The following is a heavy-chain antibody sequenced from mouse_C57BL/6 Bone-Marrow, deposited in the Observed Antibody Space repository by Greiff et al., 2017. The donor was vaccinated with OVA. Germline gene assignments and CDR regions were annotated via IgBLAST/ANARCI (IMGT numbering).Heavy chain of an antibody. J-gene: IGHJ4*01. V-gene: IGHV1-63*01. CDR2: IYPGGGYT. D-gene: IGHD5-5*01. Sequence: QVQLQQPGAELVRPGTSVKMSCKASGYTFTDYWIGWAKQRPGHGLEWIGDIYPGGGYTNYNEKFKGKATLTADKSSSTAYMQFSSLTSEDSAIYYCARGSATFHYYAMDYWGQGTSVTVSS. CDR3: ARGSATFHYYAMDY. CDR1: GYTFTDYW.